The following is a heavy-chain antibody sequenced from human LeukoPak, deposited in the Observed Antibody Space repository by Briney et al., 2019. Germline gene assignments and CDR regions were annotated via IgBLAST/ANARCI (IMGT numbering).Heavy chain of an antibody. CDR1: GYTFTSYY. CDR2: INPSGGST. D-gene: IGHD3-22*01. Sequence: ASVKVSCKASGYTFTSYYMHWVRQAPGQGLEWMGIINPSGGSTSYAQKFQGRVTITADESTSTAYMELSSLRSEDTAVYYCARSYYGGYDSSGYYTGLLYWGQGTLVTVSS. J-gene: IGHJ4*02. V-gene: IGHV1-46*01. CDR3: ARSYYGGYDSSGYYTGLLY.